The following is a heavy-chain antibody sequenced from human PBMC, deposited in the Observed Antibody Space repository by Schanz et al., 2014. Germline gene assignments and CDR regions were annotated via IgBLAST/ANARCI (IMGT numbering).Heavy chain of an antibody. CDR2: INHSGST. V-gene: IGHV4-34*01. Sequence: QVQLQQWGAGLLKPSETLSLTCAVYGGSFSDYYWSWIRQPPGKGLEWIGEINHSGSTNYNPSLKSQFGRSPDTSKTRFSLKLSSVAAADTAVYYCARGHDYCWGSERRSPWGYFGLWGRGSLVTVSS. CDR1: GGSFSDYY. J-gene: IGHJ2*01. D-gene: IGHD3-16*01. CDR3: ARGHDYCWGSERRSPWGYFGL.